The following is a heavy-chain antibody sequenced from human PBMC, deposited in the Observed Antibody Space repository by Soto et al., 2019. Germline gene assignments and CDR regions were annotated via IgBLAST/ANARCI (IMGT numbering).Heavy chain of an antibody. J-gene: IGHJ4*02. V-gene: IGHV5-51*01. D-gene: IGHD2-15*01. CDR1: GYSFTSYW. Sequence: GESLKISCKGSGYSFTSYWIGWVRQMPGKGLEWMGTIYPGDSDTRYSPSFQGQVTISADKSISTAYLQWSSLKASDTAMYYCARGGDGYCSGGSCYSAHFDYWGQGTLVTVSS. CDR2: IYPGDSDT. CDR3: ARGGDGYCSGGSCYSAHFDY.